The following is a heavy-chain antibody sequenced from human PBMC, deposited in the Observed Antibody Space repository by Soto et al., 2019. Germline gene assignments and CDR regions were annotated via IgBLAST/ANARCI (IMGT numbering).Heavy chain of an antibody. D-gene: IGHD6-13*01. CDR2: IYYSGST. Sequence: SETLSLTCTVSGGSISSYYWSWIRQPPGKGLEWIGYIYYSGSTNYTPSLNSRVTISVDTSKNQFSLKLSSVTAADTAVYYCARDRGSSWSTFDYWGQGTLVTVSS. J-gene: IGHJ4*02. V-gene: IGHV4-59*01. CDR1: GGSISSYY. CDR3: ARDRGSSWSTFDY.